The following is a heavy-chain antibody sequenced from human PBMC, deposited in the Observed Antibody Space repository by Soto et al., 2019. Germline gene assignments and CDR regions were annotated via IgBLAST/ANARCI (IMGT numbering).Heavy chain of an antibody. J-gene: IGHJ5*02. D-gene: IGHD6-6*01. Sequence: SGTLSLTCXVSGGSISIGGYSWSWIRQPPGKGLEWIGYIYHSGSTYYNPSPKSRVTISVDRSKNQFSLKLSSVTAADTAVYYCARSGIAARPDFGWFDPWGQGTLVTVSS. V-gene: IGHV4-30-2*01. CDR2: IYHSGST. CDR1: GGSISIGGYS. CDR3: ARSGIAARPDFGWFDP.